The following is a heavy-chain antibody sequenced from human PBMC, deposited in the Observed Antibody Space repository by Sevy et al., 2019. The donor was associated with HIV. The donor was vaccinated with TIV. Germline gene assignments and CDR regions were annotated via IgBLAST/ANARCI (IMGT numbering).Heavy chain of an antibody. CDR3: ASGDYYDSSGYPGYFQH. D-gene: IGHD3-22*01. Sequence: SETLSLTRTVSGGSISSYYWSWIRQPPGKGLEWIGYIYYSGSTNYNPSLKSRVTISVDTSKNQFSLKLSSVTAADTAVYYCASGDYYDSSGYPGYFQHWGQGTLVTVSS. V-gene: IGHV4-59*01. J-gene: IGHJ1*01. CDR1: GGSISSYY. CDR2: IYYSGST.